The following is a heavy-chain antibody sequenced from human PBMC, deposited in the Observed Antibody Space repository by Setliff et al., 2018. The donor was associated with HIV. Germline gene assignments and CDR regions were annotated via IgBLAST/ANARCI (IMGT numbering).Heavy chain of an antibody. V-gene: IGHV3-13*01. D-gene: IGHD3-10*02. CDR2: IGTGGDT. CDR3: ARVFGPFDY. Sequence: GALRLSCATSGFAFSDYDFHWVRQVTGEGLEWVSAIGTGGDTYYADSVKGRFTISRENAKNTLYLQMNSLRAEDTAVYYCARVFGPFDYWGQGTLVTVSS. J-gene: IGHJ4*02. CDR1: GFAFSDYD.